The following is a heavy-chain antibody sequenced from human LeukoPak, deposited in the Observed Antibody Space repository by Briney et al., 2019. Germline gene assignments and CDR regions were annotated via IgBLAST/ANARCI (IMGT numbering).Heavy chain of an antibody. Sequence: GGSLRLSCVGSGFTFSSYWMHWVRQAPGKGLVWVSRINSDGSSTNDADSVKGRFTISRDNNKNSLFLQMNILRGEDTAVYYCARGYGYDPVDYWGQGTLVTVSS. J-gene: IGHJ4*02. D-gene: IGHD5-12*01. CDR3: ARGYGYDPVDY. CDR1: GFTFSSYW. V-gene: IGHV3-74*01. CDR2: INSDGSST.